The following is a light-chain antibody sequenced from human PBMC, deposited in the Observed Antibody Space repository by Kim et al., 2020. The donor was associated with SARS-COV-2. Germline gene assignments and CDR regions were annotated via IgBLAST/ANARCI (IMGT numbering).Light chain of an antibody. V-gene: IGKV1-5*03. CDR3: QQYDTSSRT. Sequence: VSVGERVTSTCRARQSISRWLAGYQQKPGKAPKLLIYKASNVERGVPSRFGGSGSGTEFTLTISSLQPDDFATYYCQQYDTSSRTFGQGTKVDIK. CDR1: QSISRW. J-gene: IGKJ1*01. CDR2: KAS.